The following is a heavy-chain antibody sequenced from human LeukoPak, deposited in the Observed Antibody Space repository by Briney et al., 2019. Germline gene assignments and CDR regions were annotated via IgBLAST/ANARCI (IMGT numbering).Heavy chain of an antibody. CDR1: GGSFSGYY. V-gene: IGHV4-59*01. CDR2: IYYSGST. Sequence: PSETLSLTCAVYGGSFSGYYWSWIRQPPGKGLEWIGYIYYSGSTNYNPSLKSRVTISVDTSKNQFSLKLSSVTAADTAVYYCARGPSSSWYNWFDPWGQGTLVTVSS. J-gene: IGHJ5*02. D-gene: IGHD6-13*01. CDR3: ARGPSSSWYNWFDP.